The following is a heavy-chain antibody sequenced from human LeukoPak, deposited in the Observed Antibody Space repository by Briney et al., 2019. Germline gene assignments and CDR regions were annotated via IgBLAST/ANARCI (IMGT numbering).Heavy chain of an antibody. CDR3: ARDSVGNWFDP. D-gene: IGHD4-23*01. CDR2: ISYDGSHQ. Sequence: GGSLRLSCAASGFTFSSSAMHWVRQSPGKGLEWVALISYDGSHQFYADSVKGRFSGSRDNSKNTLYLQMNNLRPEDTAVYYCARDSVGNWFDPWGQGTLVTVSS. J-gene: IGHJ5*02. V-gene: IGHV3-30*04. CDR1: GFTFSSSA.